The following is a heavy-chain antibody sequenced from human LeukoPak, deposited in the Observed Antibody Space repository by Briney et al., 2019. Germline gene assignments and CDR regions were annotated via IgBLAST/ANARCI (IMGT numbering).Heavy chain of an antibody. Sequence: GGSLRLSCAASGFTLSNYNMNWVRQAPGKGLEWVSSISSSSSYIYYADSVKGRFTISRDNAKNTVYLQMNSLRAEDTAIYYCVRGGVDYWGQGTLVTVSS. V-gene: IGHV3-21*01. CDR3: VRGGVDY. J-gene: IGHJ4*02. D-gene: IGHD3-16*01. CDR1: GFTLSNYN. CDR2: ISSSSSYI.